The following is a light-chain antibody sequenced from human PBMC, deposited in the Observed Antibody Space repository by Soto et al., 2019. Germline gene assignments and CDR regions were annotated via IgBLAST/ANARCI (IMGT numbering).Light chain of an antibody. CDR2: EVS. J-gene: IGLJ1*01. V-gene: IGLV2-14*01. Sequence: QSALTQRASVSGSPGQSIAISCTGTNSDVGGYNYVSWYQQHPGKAPKLMIYEVSNRPSGVSNRFSGSKSGNTASLTISGLQAEDEADYYCSSYTSSSTPVFGTGTKVTVL. CDR3: SSYTSSSTPV. CDR1: NSDVGGYNY.